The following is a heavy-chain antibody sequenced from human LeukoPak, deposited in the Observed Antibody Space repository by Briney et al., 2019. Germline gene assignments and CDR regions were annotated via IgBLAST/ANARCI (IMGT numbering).Heavy chain of an antibody. Sequence: VASVTVSCTASGYTFTNYDISWVRQAPGQGLEWMGWISGYNGNTDYAQKLQGRVTMTRDTSTSTVYMELSSLRSEDTAVYYCARGSLYSSSSWSDYWGQGTLVTVSS. CDR1: GYTFTNYD. CDR2: ISGYNGNT. J-gene: IGHJ4*02. CDR3: ARGSLYSSSSWSDY. V-gene: IGHV1-18*01. D-gene: IGHD6-6*01.